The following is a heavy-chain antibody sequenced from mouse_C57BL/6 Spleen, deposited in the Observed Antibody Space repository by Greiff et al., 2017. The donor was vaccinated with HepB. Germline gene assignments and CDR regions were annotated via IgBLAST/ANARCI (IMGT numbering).Heavy chain of an antibody. CDR2: ISDGGSYT. CDR1: GFTFSSYA. Sequence: EVKLVESGGGLVKPGGSLKLSCAASGFTFSSYAMSWVRQTPEKRLEWVATISDGGSYTYYPDNVKGRFTITRDKAKNNLYLQMSQLKSEDTAMYYVAGDGAWFAYWGQGTLVTVSA. J-gene: IGHJ3*01. CDR3: AGDGAWFAY. V-gene: IGHV5-4*01.